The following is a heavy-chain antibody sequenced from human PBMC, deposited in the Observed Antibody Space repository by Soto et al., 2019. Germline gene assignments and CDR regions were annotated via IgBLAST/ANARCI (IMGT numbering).Heavy chain of an antibody. D-gene: IGHD6-19*01. CDR3: ARRTAVRNFDY. J-gene: IGHJ4*02. CDR2: VSENGDYT. CDR1: GFVFSNYG. V-gene: IGHV3-23*01. Sequence: GGSLRLSCAASGFVFSNYGMTWVRQAPGKGLEWVSTVSENGDYTSYADSVKGRFTISRDNSKNTLYVQMNSLRAEDTAVYYCARRTAVRNFDYSGQGTLVTVSS.